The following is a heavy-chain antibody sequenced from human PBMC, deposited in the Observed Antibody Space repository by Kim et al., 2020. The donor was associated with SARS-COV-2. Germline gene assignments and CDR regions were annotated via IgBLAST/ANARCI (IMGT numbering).Heavy chain of an antibody. V-gene: IGHV3-23*01. CDR2: INNGGNP. CDR3: AKDHPSSGWPAFDS. Sequence: GGSLRLSCVASGFTFSSRAMSWVRQTPEKGLEWVASINNGGNPYYADSVQGRFTVSRDITKATLYLQMNSLRAEDSALYYCAKDHPSSGWPAFDSWGQGTLRTASS. J-gene: IGHJ4*02. CDR1: GFTFSSRA. D-gene: IGHD6-19*01.